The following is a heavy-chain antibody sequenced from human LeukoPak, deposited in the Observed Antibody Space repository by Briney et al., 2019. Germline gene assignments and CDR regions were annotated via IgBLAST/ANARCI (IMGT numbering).Heavy chain of an antibody. D-gene: IGHD1-7*01. Sequence: PGGSLRLSCAASGFTFSSYSMNWVRQAPGKGLEWVSYISSSSSTIYYADSVKGRFTISRDNAKNSLYLQMNSLRAEDTAIYYCARHAENWNYGWFDPWGQGTLVTVSS. CDR1: GFTFSSYS. CDR3: ARHAENWNYGWFDP. CDR2: ISSSSSTI. V-gene: IGHV3-48*04. J-gene: IGHJ5*02.